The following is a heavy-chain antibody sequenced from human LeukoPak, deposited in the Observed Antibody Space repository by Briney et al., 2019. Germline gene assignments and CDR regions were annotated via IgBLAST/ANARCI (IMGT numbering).Heavy chain of an antibody. J-gene: IGHJ6*04. CDR2: ITSSGSTV. CDR3: AELGITMIGGV. V-gene: IGHV3-11*04. CDR1: GFTFSDYY. Sequence: GGSLRLSCAASGFTFSDYYMSWIRQAPGKGLEWVSYITSSGSTVHYADSVRGRFTISRDNAKNSLYLQMNSLRAEDTAVYYCAELGITMIGGVWGKGTTVTISS. D-gene: IGHD3-10*02.